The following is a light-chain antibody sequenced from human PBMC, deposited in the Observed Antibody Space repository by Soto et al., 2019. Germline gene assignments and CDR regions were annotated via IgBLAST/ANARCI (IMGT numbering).Light chain of an antibody. V-gene: IGLV2-14*01. J-gene: IGLJ3*02. CDR2: EVS. CDR1: SSDVGGYNF. CDR3: AAWDDALNGWV. Sequence: QSALTQPASVSGSPGQSIAISRTGTSSDVGGYNFVSWYQQHPGKAPKLMIYEVSNRPSGVSNRFSGSKSGTSASLAISGLRSEDEADYYCAAWDDALNGWVFGGGTKLTVL.